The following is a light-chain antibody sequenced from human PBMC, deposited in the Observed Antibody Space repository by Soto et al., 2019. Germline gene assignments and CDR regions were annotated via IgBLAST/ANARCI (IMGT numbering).Light chain of an antibody. CDR1: NSDVGGYDR. Sequence: QSALTQPASVSGSPGQSITISCTGTNSDVGGYDRVSWYQHHPGKAPKLLIFEVYNRPSGISDRFSGSKSGDTASLTISGLQAEEEADYYCISYIPSNTTPWVFGGGTQLTVL. CDR3: ISYIPSNTTPWV. V-gene: IGLV2-14*01. CDR2: EVY. J-gene: IGLJ3*02.